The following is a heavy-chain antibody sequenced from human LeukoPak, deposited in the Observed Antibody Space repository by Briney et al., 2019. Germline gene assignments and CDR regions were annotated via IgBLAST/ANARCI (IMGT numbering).Heavy chain of an antibody. J-gene: IGHJ4*02. CDR3: ARGIAGSSSWYDY. CDR2: IYYSGST. D-gene: IGHD6-13*01. V-gene: IGHV4-61*01. CDR1: GGSVSSGNYY. Sequence: SETLSLTCTVSGGSVSSGNYYWIWIRQPPGKGLEWIGYIYYSGSTNYNPSLKSRVTISVDTSKNQFSLKLSSVTAADTAVYYCARGIAGSSSWYDYWGQGTLVTVSS.